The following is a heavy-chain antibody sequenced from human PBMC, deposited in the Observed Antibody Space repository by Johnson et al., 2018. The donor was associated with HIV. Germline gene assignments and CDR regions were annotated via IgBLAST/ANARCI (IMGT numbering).Heavy chain of an antibody. CDR2: ISYDGSNK. CDR1: GFTFSSYA. CDR3: ARAIAAAGTVGVDAFDI. J-gene: IGHJ3*02. V-gene: IGHV3-30-3*01. Sequence: QVQLVESGGGVVQPGRSLRLSCAASGFTFSSYAMHWVRQAPGTGLEWVAVISYDGSNKYYADSVKGRFTTSRDNSKHTLYLQMNSLRAEDTAVYYCARAIAAAGTVGVDAFDIWGQGTMVTVSS. D-gene: IGHD6-13*01.